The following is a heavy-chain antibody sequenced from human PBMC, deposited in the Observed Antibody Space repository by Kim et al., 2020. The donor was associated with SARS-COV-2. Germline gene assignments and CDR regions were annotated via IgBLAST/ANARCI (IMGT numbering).Heavy chain of an antibody. Sequence: YNPNHKSRVTISVDTAKNQYSLKLSSVTAADTAVYYCAHSGSYYGDYFDYWGQGTLVTVSS. V-gene: IGHV4-30-2*04. J-gene: IGHJ4*02. CDR3: AHSGSYYGDYFDY. D-gene: IGHD1-26*01.